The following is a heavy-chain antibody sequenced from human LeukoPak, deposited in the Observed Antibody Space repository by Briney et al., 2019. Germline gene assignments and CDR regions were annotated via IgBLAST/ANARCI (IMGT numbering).Heavy chain of an antibody. CDR1: GYTFTGYY. V-gene: IGHV1-3*03. J-gene: IGHJ4*02. CDR3: ASDYYGSGSLDY. D-gene: IGHD3-10*01. Sequence: VASVKVSCKASGYTFTGYYMHWVRQAPGQRLEWMGWINAGNGNTKYSQEFQGRVTITRDTSASTAYMELSSLRSEDMAVYYCASDYYGSGSLDYWGQGTLVTVSS. CDR2: INAGNGNT.